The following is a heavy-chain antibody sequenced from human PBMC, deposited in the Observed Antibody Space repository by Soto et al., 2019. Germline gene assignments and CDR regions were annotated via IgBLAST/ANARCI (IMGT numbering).Heavy chain of an antibody. J-gene: IGHJ4*02. CDR1: GYTFTSYG. D-gene: IGHD2-2*01. Sequence: ASVKVSCKASGYTFTSYGISWVRQAPGQGLEWMGWISAYNGNTNYAQKLQGRVTMTTDTSTSTAYMELRSLRSDDTAVYYCARVGVICSSTSCYGDDYWGQGTLVTVSS. CDR3: ARVGVICSSTSCYGDDY. V-gene: IGHV1-18*01. CDR2: ISAYNGNT.